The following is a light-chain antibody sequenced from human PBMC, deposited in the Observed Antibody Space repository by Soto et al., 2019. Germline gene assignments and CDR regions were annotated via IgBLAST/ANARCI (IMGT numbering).Light chain of an antibody. Sequence: EIVLTQSPGTLSLSPGERATLSCRASQSVSSSYLAWYQQKPGQAPRLLIYGASSRATGIPDRFSGSGSGTDFTLTISRLEPEDFAVYYCQRYGSSPVFTFGPGTKVDI. J-gene: IGKJ3*01. V-gene: IGKV3-20*01. CDR2: GAS. CDR1: QSVSSSY. CDR3: QRYGSSPVFT.